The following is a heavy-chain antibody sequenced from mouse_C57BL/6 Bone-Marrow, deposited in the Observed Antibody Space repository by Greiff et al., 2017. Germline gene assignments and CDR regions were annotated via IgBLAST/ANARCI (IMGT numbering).Heavy chain of an antibody. D-gene: IGHD1-1*01. CDR1: GYSITSGYY. CDR2: ISYDGSN. V-gene: IGHV3-6*01. J-gene: IGHJ4*01. Sequence: EVQLQESGPGLVKPSQSLSLTCSVTGYSITSGYYWNWIRQLPGNKPEWMGYISYDGSNNYNPSLKNRISITRDTSTNQFFLKLNSVTTEDTATYDCANTVVAPQYYAMDYWGQGTSVTVSS. CDR3: ANTVVAPQYYAMDY.